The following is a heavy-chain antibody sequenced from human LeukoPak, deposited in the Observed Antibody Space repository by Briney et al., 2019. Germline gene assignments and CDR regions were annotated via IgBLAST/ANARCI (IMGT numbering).Heavy chain of an antibody. D-gene: IGHD3-22*01. J-gene: IGHJ5*02. CDR3: ARKPYNYDSGWFDP. V-gene: IGHV4-59*08. Sequence: SETLSLTCTVSGGSFSSYYWSWIRQPPGKGLEWIGYIYYSGSTNYNPSLKSRVSISVDTYKNQFSLKLSSVTAADTAVYYCARKPYNYDSGWFDPWGQGTLVTVSS. CDR2: IYYSGST. CDR1: GGSFSSYY.